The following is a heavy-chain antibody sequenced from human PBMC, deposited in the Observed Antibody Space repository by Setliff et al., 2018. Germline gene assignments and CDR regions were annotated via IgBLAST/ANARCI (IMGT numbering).Heavy chain of an antibody. CDR1: GYTFTGHY. Sequence: ASVKISCKASGYTFTGHYIHWVRQAPGQVLEWLGWINPRTGVTNYARKFQGRVTMTRDTSITTVYMDLGRLRSDDTAVYYCARGTDYHCSGSYWAKDVWGKGTTVTVSA. J-gene: IGHJ6*04. D-gene: IGHD3-10*01. CDR2: INPRTGVT. V-gene: IGHV1-2*02. CDR3: ARGTDYHCSGSYWAKDV.